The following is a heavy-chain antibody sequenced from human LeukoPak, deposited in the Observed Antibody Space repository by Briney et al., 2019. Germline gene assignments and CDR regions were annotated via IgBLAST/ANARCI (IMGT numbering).Heavy chain of an antibody. Sequence: GESLKISCKGSGYSFTGYWIGWVRQMPGKGLEWMGIIYPGDSDTRYSPSFQGQVTISADKSISTAYLQWSSLKASDTAMYYCARLNYYDSSENRFDPWGQGTLVTVSS. CDR2: IYPGDSDT. CDR1: GYSFTGYW. V-gene: IGHV5-51*01. CDR3: ARLNYYDSSENRFDP. D-gene: IGHD3-22*01. J-gene: IGHJ5*02.